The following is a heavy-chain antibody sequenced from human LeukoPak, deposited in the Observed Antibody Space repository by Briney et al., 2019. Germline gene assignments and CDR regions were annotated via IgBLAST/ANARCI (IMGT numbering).Heavy chain of an antibody. CDR2: IYTSGST. D-gene: IGHD6-19*01. J-gene: IGHJ4*02. Sequence: SETLSLTCAVSGGSISSYYWSWIRQPPGKGLEWIGFIYTSGSTNYNPSLKSRVTISVDTSKNQFSLKLSSVTAADTAVYYCARHSWQWQVDYWGQGTLVTVSS. CDR3: ARHSWQWQVDY. V-gene: IGHV4-4*09. CDR1: GGSISSYY.